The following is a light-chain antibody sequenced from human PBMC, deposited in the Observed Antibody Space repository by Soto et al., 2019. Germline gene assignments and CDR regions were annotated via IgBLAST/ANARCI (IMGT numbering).Light chain of an antibody. CDR2: SAS. V-gene: IGKV3-20*01. J-gene: IGKJ2*01. CDR1: QSVSYSY. CDR3: QQYGSSPVT. Sequence: IVLTQSPGTLSLSPGERATLSCRASQSVSYSYLAWYQQKPGQAPRLLIYSASSRATGIPDRFSGSGSGTDFTLTISRLEPEDFAVYYCQQYGSSPVTFGPGTKLEIK.